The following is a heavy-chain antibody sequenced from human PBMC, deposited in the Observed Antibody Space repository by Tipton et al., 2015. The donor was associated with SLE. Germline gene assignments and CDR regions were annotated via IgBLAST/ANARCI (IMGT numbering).Heavy chain of an antibody. Sequence: SLRLSCAASGFTFSSYAMSWVRQAPGKGLEWVSAISGSGGSTYYADSVKGRFTISRDNSKNTLDLQMNSLRAEDTAVYYCAKEGYYGSGTRDVFDIWGQGTMVTVSS. CDR3: AKEGYYGSGTRDVFDI. J-gene: IGHJ3*02. CDR2: ISGSGGST. D-gene: IGHD3-10*01. V-gene: IGHV3-23*01. CDR1: GFTFSSYA.